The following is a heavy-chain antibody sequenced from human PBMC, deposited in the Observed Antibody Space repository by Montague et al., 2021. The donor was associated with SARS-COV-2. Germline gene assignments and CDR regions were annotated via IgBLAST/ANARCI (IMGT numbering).Heavy chain of an antibody. CDR1: GGSISGYY. CDR3: ARAQTTCFIANRVNYFDY. J-gene: IGHJ4*02. D-gene: IGHD2-2*01. Sequence: SETLSLTCTVSGGSISGYYWTWMRQPPGKGLEWLGHIYYTGSTKYNPSLKSRVTISIDTPKNQFSLKLRSVTAVDTAVYFCARAQTTCFIANRVNYFDYWGQGALVTVSS. V-gene: IGHV4-59*01. CDR2: IYYTGST.